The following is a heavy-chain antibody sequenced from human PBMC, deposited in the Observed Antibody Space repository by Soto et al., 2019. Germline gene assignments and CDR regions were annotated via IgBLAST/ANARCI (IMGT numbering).Heavy chain of an antibody. Sequence: QMPLVESGGGVVQPGRSLRLSCVASGFTFSHYGMHWVRQSPGKGLEWVATLSSDGGNKYHADSVKGRFTISRDNSKNTLYLQMNSLRVEDTALYYCAKRGYSGYDLDYWGQGTLVTVSS. V-gene: IGHV3-30*18. CDR2: LSSDGGNK. CDR1: GFTFSHYG. CDR3: AKRGYSGYDLDY. J-gene: IGHJ4*02. D-gene: IGHD5-12*01.